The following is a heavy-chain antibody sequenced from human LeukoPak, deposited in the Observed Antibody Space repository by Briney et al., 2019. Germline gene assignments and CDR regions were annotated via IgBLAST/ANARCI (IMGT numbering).Heavy chain of an antibody. Sequence: SVNVSCKASDYTSSTYGIAWVRQAPGQGLEWMGWISGYNGNTNYAQKFQGRVTMTTDTTTTTAYMELRSLRSDDTAVYYCARDGYFDFWGQGTLVTVSS. CDR2: ISGYNGNT. V-gene: IGHV1-18*01. CDR1: DYTSSTYG. CDR3: ARDGYFDF. J-gene: IGHJ4*02.